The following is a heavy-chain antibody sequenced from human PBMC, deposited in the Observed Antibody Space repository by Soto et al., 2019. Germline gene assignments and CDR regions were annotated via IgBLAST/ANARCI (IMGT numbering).Heavy chain of an antibody. D-gene: IGHD1-1*01. CDR1: GYTFTSYG. V-gene: IGHV1-18*01. J-gene: IGHJ6*02. CDR3: AGVWAYNWNDDDYYYGMDV. Sequence: QVQLVQSGAEVKKPGASVKVSCKASGYTFTSYGISWVRQAPGQGLEWMGWISAYNGNTNYAQKLQGRDTMTTDTSTSTAYMELGSLRSDDTAVYYCAGVWAYNWNDDDYYYGMDVWGQGTTVTVSS. CDR2: ISAYNGNT.